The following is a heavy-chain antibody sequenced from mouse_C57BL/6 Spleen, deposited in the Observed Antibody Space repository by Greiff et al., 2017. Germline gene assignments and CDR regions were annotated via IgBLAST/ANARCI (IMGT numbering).Heavy chain of an antibody. CDR1: GYTFTSYW. Sequence: QVQLKESGAELVKPGASVKMSCKASGYTFTSYWITWVKQRPGHGLEWIGDIYPGSGSTNYNEKFKSKATLTVDTSSSTAYMQLSSLTSEDSAVYYCARWYYGSSHDYWGQGTTLTVSS. CDR3: ARWYYGSSHDY. D-gene: IGHD1-1*01. J-gene: IGHJ2*01. CDR2: IYPGSGST. V-gene: IGHV1-55*01.